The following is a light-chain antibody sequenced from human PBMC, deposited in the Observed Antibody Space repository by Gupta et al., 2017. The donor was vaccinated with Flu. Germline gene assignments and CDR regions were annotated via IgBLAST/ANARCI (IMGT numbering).Light chain of an antibody. Sequence: SALTQPRSVSGSPGQSVTISCTGSSTDVGGNDYVLWLRQNPGNALRLMMYDVRHRPSGVRDRFFGSKSGNTASLTIAGLRAEDEDDYYCGGVTGNYWVFGGGTKLTVL. V-gene: IGLV2-11*01. J-gene: IGLJ3*02. CDR3: GGVTGNYWV. CDR2: DVR. CDR1: STDVGGNDY.